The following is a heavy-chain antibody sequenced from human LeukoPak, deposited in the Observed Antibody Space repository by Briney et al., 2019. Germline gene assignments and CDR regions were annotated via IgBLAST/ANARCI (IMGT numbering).Heavy chain of an antibody. D-gene: IGHD6-19*01. V-gene: IGHV4-59*08. CDR2: IYYSGST. CDR1: GFSISSYY. J-gene: IGHJ4*02. Sequence: SEALSLTCTVSGFSISSYYWSWIRQPPGKGLEWIGYIYYSGSTNYNPSLKSRVTISVDTSKNQFSLKLSSVTAADTAVYYCARAAPYSRGWPRFDYWGQGTLVTVSS. CDR3: ARAAPYSRGWPRFDY.